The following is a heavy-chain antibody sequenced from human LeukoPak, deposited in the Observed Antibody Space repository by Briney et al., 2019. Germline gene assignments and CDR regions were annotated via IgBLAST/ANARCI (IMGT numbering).Heavy chain of an antibody. J-gene: IGHJ3*02. CDR1: GFTVSSNY. CDR2: IYSGGST. V-gene: IGHV3-66*01. Sequence: GGSLRLSCAASGFTVSSNYMSWVRQAPGKGLEWVSVIYSGGSTYYADSVKGRFTISRDNSKNTLYLQMNSLRAEDTAVYYCARDRVLSPSTPPIVGDAFDIWGQGTMVTVSS. D-gene: IGHD2/OR15-2a*01. CDR3: ARDRVLSPSTPPIVGDAFDI.